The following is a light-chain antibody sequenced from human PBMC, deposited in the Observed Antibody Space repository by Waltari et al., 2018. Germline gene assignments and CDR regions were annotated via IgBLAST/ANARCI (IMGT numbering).Light chain of an antibody. J-gene: IGKJ1*01. CDR2: GAY. Sequence: CRESKSIDTYLVWYQQKPGKAPRLLIYGAYSLQSGVPSRFSGSGSGTDFILTISSLQPEDIATYYCQQTYGTPRTFGQGTKVEI. CDR1: KSIDTY. CDR3: QQTYGTPRT. V-gene: IGKV1-39*01.